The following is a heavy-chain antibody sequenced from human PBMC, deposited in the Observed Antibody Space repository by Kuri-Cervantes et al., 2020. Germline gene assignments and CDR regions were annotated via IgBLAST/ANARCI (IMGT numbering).Heavy chain of an antibody. CDR1: GFTFSNYG. V-gene: IGHV3-30*18. J-gene: IGHJ4*02. Sequence: GGSLRLSCAASGFTFSNYGMHWVRQAPGKGLEWVAVISYDGSHKYYADPVNGRFTISRDNSKNTLYLQMNSLRAEDTAVYYCAKRLDPYGPTYGSWSPPGDYWGQGTLVTVSS. D-gene: IGHD3-10*01. CDR2: ISYDGSHK. CDR3: AKRLDPYGPTYGSWSPPGDY.